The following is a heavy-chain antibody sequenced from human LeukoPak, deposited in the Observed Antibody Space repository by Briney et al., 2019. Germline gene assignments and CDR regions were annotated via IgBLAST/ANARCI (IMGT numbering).Heavy chain of an antibody. CDR2: IYYSGST. Sequence: SETLSLTCTVSGGSISSYYWSWIRQPPGKGLEWIGYIYYSGSTSYNPSLKSRVTISVDTSKNQFSLKLSSVTAADTAVYYCARDHPGWFDPWGQGTLVTVSS. CDR1: GGSISSYY. J-gene: IGHJ5*02. V-gene: IGHV4-59*01. CDR3: ARDHPGWFDP.